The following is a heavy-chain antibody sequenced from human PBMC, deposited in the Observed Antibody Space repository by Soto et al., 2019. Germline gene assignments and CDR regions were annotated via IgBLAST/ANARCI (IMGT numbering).Heavy chain of an antibody. V-gene: IGHV1-8*01. CDR3: ARGRNCNGDSYYCCMDV. CDR1: GYTFTSYD. CDR2: MNPNSGNT. D-gene: IGHD1-1*01. Sequence: ASVKVSCKASGYTFTSYDINWVRQATGQGLEWMGWMNPNSGNTGYAQKFQGRVTMTRNTSISTAYMELSSLRSEDTAVYYCARGRNCNGDSYYCCMDVWGQGTTVTVSS. J-gene: IGHJ6*02.